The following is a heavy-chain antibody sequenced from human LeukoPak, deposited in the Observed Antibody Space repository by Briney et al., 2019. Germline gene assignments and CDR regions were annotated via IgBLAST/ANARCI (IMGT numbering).Heavy chain of an antibody. CDR1: GFTFSTYW. Sequence: PGGSLRLSCAASGFTFSTYWIHWVRQVPGKDLVWVSRISSDGSNTNYADSVKGRFTISRDNAKDTVYLQMNSLRAEDTAVYYCATPVPHGSDPSLYYYYMDVWGKGTTVTISS. CDR2: ISSDGSNT. D-gene: IGHD3-10*01. V-gene: IGHV3-74*01. J-gene: IGHJ6*03. CDR3: ATPVPHGSDPSLYYYYMDV.